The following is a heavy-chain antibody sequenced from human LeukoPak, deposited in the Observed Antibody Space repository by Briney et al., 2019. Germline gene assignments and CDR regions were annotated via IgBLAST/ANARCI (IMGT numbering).Heavy chain of an antibody. CDR1: GGSISSSSYY. CDR2: IYYNGRT. Sequence: SETLSLTCTVSGGSISSSSYYWGWIRQPPGKGLECIGSIYYNGRTFYNPSLKSRVTISVDTSKNQFSLKLSSVTAADTAVYFCARIKYSGPVDYWGQGTLVTVSS. CDR3: ARIKYSGPVDY. D-gene: IGHD1-26*01. J-gene: IGHJ4*02. V-gene: IGHV4-39*07.